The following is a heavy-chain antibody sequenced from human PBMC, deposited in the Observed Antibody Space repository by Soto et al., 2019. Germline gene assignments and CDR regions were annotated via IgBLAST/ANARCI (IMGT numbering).Heavy chain of an antibody. CDR1: GYTFSNYG. CDR2: IWYDGSNK. Sequence: VQLVESGGGVVQPGRSLRLSCAASGYTFSNYGMHWVRQAPGKGPGWVAVIWYDGSNKYYGESVKGRFSISRDNSKNTLYLDINSLRTEDTAVYYCARDGGSHGPSYFDSWGQGSLVIVSS. D-gene: IGHD3-16*01. V-gene: IGHV3-33*01. J-gene: IGHJ4*02. CDR3: ARDGGSHGPSYFDS.